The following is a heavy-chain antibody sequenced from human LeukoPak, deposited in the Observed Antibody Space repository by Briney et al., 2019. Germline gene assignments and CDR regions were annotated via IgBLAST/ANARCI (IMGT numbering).Heavy chain of an antibody. CDR3: ARVLDGSGSYYPTDY. J-gene: IGHJ4*02. CDR2: ISAYNGNT. V-gene: IGHV1-18*01. D-gene: IGHD3-10*01. CDR1: GGTFSSYG. Sequence: ASVKVSCKASGGTFSSYGISWVRQAPGQGLEWMGWISAYNGNTNYAQKLQGRVTMTTDTSTSTAYMELRSLRSDDTAVYYCARVLDGSGSYYPTDYWGQGTLVTVSS.